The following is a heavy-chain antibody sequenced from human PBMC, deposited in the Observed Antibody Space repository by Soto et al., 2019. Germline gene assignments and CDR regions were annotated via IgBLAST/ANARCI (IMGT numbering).Heavy chain of an antibody. J-gene: IGHJ6*02. D-gene: IGHD3-10*01. Sequence: QVQLQESGPGLVKPSQTLSLTCTVSGGSIRNGGYYWSWIRQHPGKGLEWFGYIYYSGSTYYNPSPKSRVSMSVDTSKQQFSLTLSAVTAADTAVYCCARARLGVIYSGPGSYYKGGMEVWGQGTTVTVSS. CDR3: ARARLGVIYSGPGSYYKGGMEV. CDR2: IYYSGST. V-gene: IGHV4-31*03. CDR1: GGSIRNGGYY.